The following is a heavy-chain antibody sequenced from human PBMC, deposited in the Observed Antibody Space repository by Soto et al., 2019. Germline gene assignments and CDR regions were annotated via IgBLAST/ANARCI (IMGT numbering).Heavy chain of an antibody. Sequence: GALRLSCAASGFTFSSYDMHWVRQAPGKGLEWVAVIWYDGSNKYYADSVKGRFTISRDNSKNTLYLQMNSLRAEDTAVYYCARDLGLTGYSSSWYYYYYYMDVWGKGTTVTVSS. D-gene: IGHD6-13*01. V-gene: IGHV3-33*01. CDR1: GFTFSSYD. CDR3: ARDLGLTGYSSSWYYYYYYMDV. J-gene: IGHJ6*03. CDR2: IWYDGSNK.